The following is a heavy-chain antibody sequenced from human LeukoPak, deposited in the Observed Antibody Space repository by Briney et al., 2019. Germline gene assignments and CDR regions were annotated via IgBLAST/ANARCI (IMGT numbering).Heavy chain of an antibody. CDR2: ISASGSAT. Sequence: GGSLRLSCAASGFIFSNYGMNWVRQAPGKGLEWVAAISASGSATSYADSVRGRFTISRDNSKSTTYLQMNSLRAEDTAVYYCARGDFDCWGQGTLVTVSS. V-gene: IGHV3-23*01. CDR3: ARGDFDC. CDR1: GFIFSNYG. J-gene: IGHJ4*02.